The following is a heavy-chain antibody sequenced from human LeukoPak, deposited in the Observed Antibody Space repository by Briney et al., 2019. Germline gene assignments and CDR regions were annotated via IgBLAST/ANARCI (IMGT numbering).Heavy chain of an antibody. J-gene: IGHJ6*02. V-gene: IGHV1-46*01. CDR2: INPSGGST. Sequence: GASVKVTCKASGYTFTSYYMHWVRQAPGQGLEWMGIINPSGGSTSYAQKFQGRVTMTRGTSTSTVYMELSSLRSEDTAVYYCAREGYYDSSGYYYYYYGMDVWGQGTTVTVSS. D-gene: IGHD3-22*01. CDR1: GYTFTSYY. CDR3: AREGYYDSSGYYYYYYGMDV.